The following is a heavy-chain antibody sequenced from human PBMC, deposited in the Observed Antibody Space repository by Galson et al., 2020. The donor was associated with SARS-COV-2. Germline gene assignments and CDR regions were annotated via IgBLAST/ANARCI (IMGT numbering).Heavy chain of an antibody. CDR3: ARGGNYYGSGSYYV. CDR1: GFTFSSYD. D-gene: IGHD3-10*01. J-gene: IGHJ6*02. Sequence: GGSLRLSCAASGFTFSSYDMHWVRQATGKGLEWVSAIGTAGDTYYPGSVKGRFTISRENAKNSLYLQMNSLRAGDTAVYYCARGGNYYGSGSYYVWGQGTTVIVSS. CDR2: IGTAGDT. V-gene: IGHV3-13*01.